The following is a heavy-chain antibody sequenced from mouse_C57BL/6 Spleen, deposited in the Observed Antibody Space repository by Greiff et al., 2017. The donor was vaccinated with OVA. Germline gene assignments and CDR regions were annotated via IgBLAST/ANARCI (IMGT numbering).Heavy chain of an antibody. D-gene: IGHD2-3*01. J-gene: IGHJ4*01. CDR1: GFTFSSYT. V-gene: IGHV5-9*01. CDR2: ISGGGGNT. CDR3: AKHAYDGYYGAMDY. Sequence: EVKLVESGGGLVKPGGSLKLSCAASGFTFSSYTMSWVRQTPEKRLEWVATISGGGGNTYYPDSVKGRFTISRDNAKNTLYLQMSSLRSEDTALYYCAKHAYDGYYGAMDYWGQGTSVTVSS.